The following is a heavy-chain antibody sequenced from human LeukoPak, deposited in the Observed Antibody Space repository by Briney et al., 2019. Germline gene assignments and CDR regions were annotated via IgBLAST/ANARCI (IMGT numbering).Heavy chain of an antibody. CDR3: ARSGGLQKFDY. CDR1: EFTFSNYA. J-gene: IGHJ4*02. D-gene: IGHD4-11*01. Sequence: GGSLRLSCAASEFTFSNYALHWVRQAPGKGLQWVAVISYDGNTIHYADSMKGRFIISRDTSKNTLYLQMNSLRAEDTAVYYCARSGGLQKFDYWGQGTLVTVSS. V-gene: IGHV3-30-3*01. CDR2: ISYDGNTI.